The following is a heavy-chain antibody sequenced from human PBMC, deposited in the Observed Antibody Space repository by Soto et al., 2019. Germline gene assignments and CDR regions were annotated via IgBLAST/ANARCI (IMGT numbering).Heavy chain of an antibody. V-gene: IGHV1-3*01. CDR3: ARDSSSSRSFDY. CDR1: GYPFTIYA. Sequence: ASVKVSCKASGYPFTIYAIHWVRQAPGQSLEWMGWINPGNDDTKYSQIFQGRVTITWDTSARTAYMDLSSLISEDTADYYCARDSSSSRSFDYWGQGARVTVSS. D-gene: IGHD6-6*01. J-gene: IGHJ4*02. CDR2: INPGNDDT.